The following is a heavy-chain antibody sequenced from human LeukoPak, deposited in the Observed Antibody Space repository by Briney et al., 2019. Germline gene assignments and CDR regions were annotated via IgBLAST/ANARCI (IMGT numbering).Heavy chain of an antibody. CDR1: GYTFTGYC. J-gene: IGHJ4*02. D-gene: IGHD3-22*01. Sequence: ASVRVSCKAPGYTFTGYCMHWVRQAPGQGLEWMGRINPNSGGTNYAQKFQGRVTMTRDTSISTACMELSRLRSDDTAVYYCARVPVRDDYFDYWGQGTLVTVSS. V-gene: IGHV1-2*06. CDR2: INPNSGGT. CDR3: ARVPVRDDYFDY.